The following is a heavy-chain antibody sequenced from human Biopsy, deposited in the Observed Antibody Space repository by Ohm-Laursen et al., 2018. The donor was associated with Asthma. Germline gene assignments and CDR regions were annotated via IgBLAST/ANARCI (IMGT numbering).Heavy chain of an antibody. CDR3: VKDIRLQLWGFDS. CDR1: RFTFSSYG. CDR2: VSWNSGSI. V-gene: IGHV3-9*01. J-gene: IGHJ4*02. Sequence: SLRLSCAAPRFTFSSYGMHWVRQAPGKGLEWVSGVSWNSGSIDYADSVKGRFTISRDNAKNSLYLQMNSLRGADTALYYCVKDIRLQLWGFDSWGQGTLVTVSS. D-gene: IGHD6-13*01.